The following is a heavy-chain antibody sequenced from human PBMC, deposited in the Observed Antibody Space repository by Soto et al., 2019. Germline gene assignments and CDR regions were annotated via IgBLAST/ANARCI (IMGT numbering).Heavy chain of an antibody. CDR1: GFTFSRYA. J-gene: IGHJ4*02. V-gene: IGHV3-23*01. D-gene: IGHD6-19*01. CDR2: ISGSGAST. CDR3: APGGLYSSEPRFDY. Sequence: EVQLLESGGGLVQPGGSLRLSCAASGFTFSRYAMSWVRQAPGKGLEWVSSISGSGASTYYADSVKGRFTISKDNSRNPLYLQMNSLRAEDTAVYYCAPGGLYSSEPRFDYWGKGALVTVSS.